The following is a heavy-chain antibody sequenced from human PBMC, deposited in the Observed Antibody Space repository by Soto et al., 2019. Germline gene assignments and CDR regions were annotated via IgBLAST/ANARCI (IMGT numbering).Heavy chain of an antibody. V-gene: IGHV4-4*07. CDR2: FSLSGTT. CDR1: GASITGTSY. J-gene: IGHJ4*02. CDR3: ARGMTPPGAPAWYYFDS. D-gene: IGHD2-8*02. Sequence: ETLSLTCTVSGASITGTSYWSWIRQPAGKGLEWIGRFSLSGTTNYNPSLRSRVTMSADVSKNQFSLRLTSVTAADTALYYCARGMTPPGAPAWYYFDSWGQGTLVTVSS.